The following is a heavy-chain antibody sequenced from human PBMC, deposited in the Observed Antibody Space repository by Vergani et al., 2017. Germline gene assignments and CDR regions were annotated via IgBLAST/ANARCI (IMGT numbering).Heavy chain of an antibody. J-gene: IGHJ4*02. CDR1: GFTFSSYS. Sequence: EVQLVESGGGLVKPGGSLRLSCAASGFTFSSYSMNWVRQAPGKGLEWVSYISSSSSTIYYADSVKGRFTISRDNAKNSLYLQMNSLRAEDTAVYYCARGDSSGRIDYWGQGTLVTVSS. CDR3: ARGDSSGRIDY. D-gene: IGHD3-22*01. V-gene: IGHV3-48*01. CDR2: ISSSSSTI.